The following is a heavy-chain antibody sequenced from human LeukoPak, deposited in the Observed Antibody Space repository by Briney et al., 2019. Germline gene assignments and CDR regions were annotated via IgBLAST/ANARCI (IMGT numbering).Heavy chain of an antibody. CDR2: TYYRSKWYN. Sequence: SQTLSLTCAISGDSVSSNSAACNWIRQSPSRGLEWLGRTYYRSKWYNDYAVSVKSRITINPDTSKNQFSLQLNSVTPEDTAVYYCARERWELLSNDYFDYWGQGTLVTVSS. J-gene: IGHJ4*02. CDR3: ARERWELLSNDYFDY. CDR1: GDSVSSNSAA. D-gene: IGHD1-26*01. V-gene: IGHV6-1*01.